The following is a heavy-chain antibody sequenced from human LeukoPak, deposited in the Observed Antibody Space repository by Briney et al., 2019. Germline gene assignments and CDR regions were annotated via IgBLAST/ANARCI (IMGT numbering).Heavy chain of an antibody. CDR1: GFTFSSYW. V-gene: IGHV3-7*01. CDR2: IKQDGSEK. J-gene: IGHJ3*02. D-gene: IGHD6-19*01. Sequence: GGSLRLSCAASGFTFSSYWMSWVRQAPGKGLEWVANIKQDGSEKYYVDSVKGRFTISRDNAKNSLYLQMNSLRAEDTAVYYCARDFPLVAVAGTWWGAGDDAFDIWGQGTMVTVSS. CDR3: ARDFPLVAVAGTWWGAGDDAFDI.